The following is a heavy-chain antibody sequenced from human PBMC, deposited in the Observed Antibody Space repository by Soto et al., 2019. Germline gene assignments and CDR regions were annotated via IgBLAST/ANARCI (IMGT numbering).Heavy chain of an antibody. J-gene: IGHJ6*02. D-gene: IGHD1-26*01. Sequence: QVQLVESGGGVVQPGRSLRLSCAASGFTFSSYGMHWVRQAPGKGLEWVAVISYDGSNKYYADSVKGRFTISRDNSKNSLYLQRNSLRAEDTAVYYCAKGPGWELPRTGLGGMDVWGQGTTVTVSS. CDR2: ISYDGSNK. CDR3: AKGPGWELPRTGLGGMDV. V-gene: IGHV3-30*18. CDR1: GFTFSSYG.